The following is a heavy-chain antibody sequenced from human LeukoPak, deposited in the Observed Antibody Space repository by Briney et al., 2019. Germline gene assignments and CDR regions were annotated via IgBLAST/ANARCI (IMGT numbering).Heavy chain of an antibody. CDR2: VSSGSSTI. D-gene: IGHD3-10*02. Sequence: GGSLRLSCAASGFTFSDYYMSWIRQAPGKALEWVSYVSSGSSTIYYADSVKGRFTISRDNAKNSLYLQMNSLRAEDTAVYYCARAGRKSRGVDLVRKKETGYYYYMDVWGKGTTVTVSS. CDR3: ARAGRKSRGVDLVRKKETGYYYYMDV. J-gene: IGHJ6*03. V-gene: IGHV3-11*04. CDR1: GFTFSDYY.